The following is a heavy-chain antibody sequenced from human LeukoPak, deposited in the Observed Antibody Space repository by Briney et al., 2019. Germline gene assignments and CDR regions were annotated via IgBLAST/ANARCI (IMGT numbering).Heavy chain of an antibody. Sequence: PSQTLSLTCTVSGGSISNYYWSWIRQPPGKGLEWIGSIYYSGSTYYNPSLKSRVTISVDTSKNQFSLKLSSVTAADTAVYYCARDGRVDYSFDYWGQGTLVTVSS. V-gene: IGHV4-39*07. CDR3: ARDGRVDYSFDY. D-gene: IGHD4-11*01. CDR2: IYYSGST. CDR1: GGSISNYY. J-gene: IGHJ4*02.